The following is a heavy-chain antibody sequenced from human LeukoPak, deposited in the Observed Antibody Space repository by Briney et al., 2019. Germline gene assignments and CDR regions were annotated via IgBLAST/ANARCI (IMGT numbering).Heavy chain of an antibody. CDR3: ARRWTGGGDCFDY. V-gene: IGHV1-46*01. J-gene: IGHJ4*02. CDR1: GYTFTNHY. Sequence: GASVTVSCKASGYTFTNHYMHWVRQAPGQGLEWMGIIDPGGGSTNHAQKFQGRVTMTRDTSTSTVYMDLSSLTSDDTAVYYCARRWTGGGDCFDYWGQGTLVTVSS. D-gene: IGHD2-21*01. CDR2: IDPGGGST.